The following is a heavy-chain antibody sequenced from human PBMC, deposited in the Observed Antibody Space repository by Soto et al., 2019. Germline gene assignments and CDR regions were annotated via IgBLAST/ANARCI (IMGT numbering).Heavy chain of an antibody. Sequence: HPGGSLRLSCAASGFTVSSNYLSWVRQAPGKGLEWVSVIYSGGSTYYADSVKGRFTISRDNSKNTLYLQINSLRAEDTAVYYCARDKGQWLVRGTFGGGYYYMDVWGKGTTVTSP. CDR3: ARDKGQWLVRGTFGGGYYYMDV. CDR1: GFTVSSNY. V-gene: IGHV3-66*01. D-gene: IGHD6-19*01. CDR2: IYSGGST. J-gene: IGHJ6*03.